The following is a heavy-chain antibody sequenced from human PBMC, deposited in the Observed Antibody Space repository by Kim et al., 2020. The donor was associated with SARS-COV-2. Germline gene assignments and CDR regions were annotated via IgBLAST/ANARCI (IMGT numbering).Heavy chain of an antibody. CDR1: GGSIGSGNYY. D-gene: IGHD2-15*01. CDR2: ISYSGNT. J-gene: IGHJ5*02. CDR3: ARDGRVGYNWFDP. Sequence: SETLSLTCSVSGGSIGSGNYYWSWIRQHPGKGLEWIGSISYSGNTYYTPSLKSRLTMSLDTSQNQISLKMTSVTDADTAVYFCARDGRVGYNWFDPWGQGTRVTVSS. V-gene: IGHV4-31*03.